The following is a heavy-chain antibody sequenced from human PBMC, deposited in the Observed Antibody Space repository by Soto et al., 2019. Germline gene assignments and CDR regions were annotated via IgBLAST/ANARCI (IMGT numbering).Heavy chain of an antibody. CDR3: ARDGLAAAAGAGWFDP. Sequence: GASVKVSCKASGYTFTSYGISWVRLAPGQGLEWMGWISAYNGNTNYAQKLQGRVTMTTDTSTSTAYMELRSLRSDDTAVYYCARDGLAAAAGAGWFDPWGQGTLVTVSS. J-gene: IGHJ5*02. CDR1: GYTFTSYG. CDR2: ISAYNGNT. D-gene: IGHD6-13*01. V-gene: IGHV1-18*01.